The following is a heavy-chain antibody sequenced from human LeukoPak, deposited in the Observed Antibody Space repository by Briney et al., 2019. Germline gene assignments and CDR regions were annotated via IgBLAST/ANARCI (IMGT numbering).Heavy chain of an antibody. CDR3: AKAPTGTTADYFDY. CDR2: IRYDGSNK. J-gene: IGHJ4*02. V-gene: IGHV3-30*02. Sequence: PGGSLRRYGAASGFTFSSYGMHWVRQAPGKGLEWVAFIRYDGSNKYYADSVKGRFTISRDNSKNTLYLQMNSLRAEDTAVYYCAKAPTGTTADYFDYWGQGTLVTVSS. CDR1: GFTFSSYG. D-gene: IGHD1-7*01.